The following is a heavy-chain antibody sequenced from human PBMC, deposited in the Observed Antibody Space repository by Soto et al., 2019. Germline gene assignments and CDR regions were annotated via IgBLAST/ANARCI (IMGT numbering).Heavy chain of an antibody. CDR1: GFTFSNAW. Sequence: GGSLRLSCAASGFTFSNAWINWVRQAPGKGLEWVSRINSDGSSTSYADSVKGRFTISRDNAKNTLYLQMNSLRAEDTAVYYCARVSRSGYDSAYYFDYWGQGTLVTVSS. CDR3: ARVSRSGYDSAYYFDY. D-gene: IGHD5-12*01. J-gene: IGHJ4*02. CDR2: INSDGSST. V-gene: IGHV3-74*01.